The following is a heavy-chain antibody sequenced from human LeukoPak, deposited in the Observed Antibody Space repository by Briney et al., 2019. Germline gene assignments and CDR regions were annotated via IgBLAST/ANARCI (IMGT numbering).Heavy chain of an antibody. V-gene: IGHV4-30-2*01. Sequence: PSETLSLTCTVSGGTISSGGYYWSWIRQPPGKGLEWIGYIYHSGSTYYNPSLKSRVTISVDTSKNQFSLKLSSVTAADTAVYYCAALYYYGSGSPPRALDYWGQGTLVTVSS. CDR2: IYHSGST. J-gene: IGHJ4*02. CDR1: GGTISSGGYY. D-gene: IGHD3-10*01. CDR3: AALYYYGSGSPPRALDY.